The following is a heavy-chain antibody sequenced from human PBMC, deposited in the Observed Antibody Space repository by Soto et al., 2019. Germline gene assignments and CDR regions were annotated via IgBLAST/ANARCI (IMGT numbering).Heavy chain of an antibody. Sequence: GGSLRLSCAASGFTFSDYYMSWIRQAPGKGLEWVSYISSSSSYTNYADSVKGRFTISRDNAKNSLYLQMNSLRAEDTAVYYCAREADSSGYYEGNWFDPWGQGTLVTVSS. D-gene: IGHD3-22*01. CDR2: ISSSSSYT. CDR3: AREADSSGYYEGNWFDP. V-gene: IGHV3-11*06. J-gene: IGHJ5*02. CDR1: GFTFSDYY.